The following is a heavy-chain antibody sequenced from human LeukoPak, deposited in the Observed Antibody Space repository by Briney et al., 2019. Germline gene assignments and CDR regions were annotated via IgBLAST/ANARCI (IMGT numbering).Heavy chain of an antibody. CDR2: ISAYNGNT. J-gene: IGHJ4*02. CDR3: ARRIAAAGTLGGGYDY. CDR1: GYTFTSYG. Sequence: ASVKVSCKASGYTFTSYGISWVRQAPGQGLEWMGWISAYNGNTNYAQKLQGRVTMTTDTSTSTAYMELRSLRSDDTAVYYCARRIAAAGTLGGGYDYWGQGTLVTGSS. D-gene: IGHD6-13*01. V-gene: IGHV1-18*01.